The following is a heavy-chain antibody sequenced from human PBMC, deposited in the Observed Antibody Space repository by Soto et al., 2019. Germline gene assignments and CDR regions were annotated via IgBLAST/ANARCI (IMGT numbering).Heavy chain of an antibody. CDR2: INHSGST. Sequence: PSETLSLTCAVYGGSFSGYYWSWIRQPPGKGLEWIGEINHSGSTNYNPSLKSRVTISVDTSKNQFSLKLSSVTAADTAVYYCAIRGAAGTEYFDYWGQGTLVTVSS. J-gene: IGHJ4*02. V-gene: IGHV4-34*01. CDR3: AIRGAAGTEYFDY. CDR1: GGSFSGYY. D-gene: IGHD6-13*01.